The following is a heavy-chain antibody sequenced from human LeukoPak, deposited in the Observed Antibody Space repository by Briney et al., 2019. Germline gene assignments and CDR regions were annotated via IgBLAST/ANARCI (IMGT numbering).Heavy chain of an antibody. V-gene: IGHV3-7*01. Sequence: GGSLRLSCAASGFTFSNYWMSWVRQVPGKGLEWVANIKQDGSEKYYVDSVKGRFTISRDNAKNSLSLQMNSLRAEDTAVYYCARDLKVGATLFDYWGQGTLVTVSS. CDR2: IKQDGSEK. CDR3: ARDLKVGATLFDY. D-gene: IGHD1-26*01. J-gene: IGHJ4*02. CDR1: GFTFSNYW.